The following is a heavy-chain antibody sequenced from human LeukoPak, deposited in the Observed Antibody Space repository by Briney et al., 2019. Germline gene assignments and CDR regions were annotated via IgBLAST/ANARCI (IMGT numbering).Heavy chain of an antibody. Sequence: PGGSLRLSCAASGFTFSDYYMSWIRQAPGKGLEWVSYISSSGSTIYYADSVKGRFTISRDNAKNSLYLQMNSLRAEDTAVYYCARDHRKDRFGAYYYYYMDVWGKGTTVTVSS. J-gene: IGHJ6*03. CDR3: ARDHRKDRFGAYYYYYMDV. D-gene: IGHD3-16*02. V-gene: IGHV3-11*04. CDR1: GFTFSDYY. CDR2: ISSSGSTI.